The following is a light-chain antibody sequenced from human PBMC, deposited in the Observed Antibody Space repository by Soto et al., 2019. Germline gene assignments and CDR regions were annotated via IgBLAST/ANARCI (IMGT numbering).Light chain of an antibody. CDR1: SSDVGGYNR. CDR3: SSYTTSSTLEGV. V-gene: IGLV2-14*01. CDR2: DVT. Sequence: QSALTQPASVSGSPGQSITISCTGTSSDVGGYNRVSWSQQHPGKAPKLMIYDVTIRPSGVSNRFSGSKSGNTASLTISGLQAEDEAEYYCSSYTTSSTLEGVFGTGTKVTVL. J-gene: IGLJ1*01.